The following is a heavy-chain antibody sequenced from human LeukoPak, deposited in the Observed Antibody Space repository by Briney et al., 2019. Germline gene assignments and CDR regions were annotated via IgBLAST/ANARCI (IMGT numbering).Heavy chain of an antibody. CDR2: INPSGGST. Sequence: ASVKVSCKASGYTFTSYYMHWVRQAPGQGLEWMGIINPSGGSTSYAQKFQGRVTITADESTSTAYMELSSLRSEDTAVYYCARGSPIYFDYWGQGTLVTVSS. CDR1: GYTFTSYY. J-gene: IGHJ4*02. V-gene: IGHV1-46*01. CDR3: ARGSPIYFDY. D-gene: IGHD2-21*01.